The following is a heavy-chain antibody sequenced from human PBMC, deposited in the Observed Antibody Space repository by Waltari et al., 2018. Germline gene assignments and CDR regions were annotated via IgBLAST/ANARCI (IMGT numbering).Heavy chain of an antibody. CDR1: GFTFGAHA. Sequence: EVQLVESGGGLVQPGRSLRLPCTTSGFTFGAHALSWFRQAPGKGLGWVGFIRSKIYGGTADYAASGKGRFAVSRDDSKSIADLRMGSLKTEETAVYYCSGVSASGDGMDVWGQGTTVTGSS. D-gene: IGHD1-26*01. J-gene: IGHJ6*02. CDR3: SGVSASGDGMDV. V-gene: IGHV3-49*03. CDR2: IRSKIYGGTA.